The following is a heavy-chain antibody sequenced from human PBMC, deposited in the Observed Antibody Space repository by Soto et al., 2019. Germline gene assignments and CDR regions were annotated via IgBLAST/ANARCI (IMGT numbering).Heavy chain of an antibody. J-gene: IGHJ4*02. Sequence: SETLSLTCTVSGGSISSSSYYWGWIRQPPGKGLEWIGSIYYSGSTYYNPSLKSRVTISVDTSKNQFSLKLSSVTAADTAVYYCARTDILRGSSKPTVTTQRIDYWGQGTLVTVSS. CDR3: ARTDILRGSSKPTVTTQRIDY. V-gene: IGHV4-39*01. D-gene: IGHD4-17*01. CDR1: GGSISSSSYY. CDR2: IYYSGST.